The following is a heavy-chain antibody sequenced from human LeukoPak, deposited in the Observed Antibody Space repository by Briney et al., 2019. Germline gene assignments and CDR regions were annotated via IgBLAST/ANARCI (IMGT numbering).Heavy chain of an antibody. D-gene: IGHD3-10*01. CDR1: GFTFSSYG. Sequence: GGSLRLSCAASGFTFSSYGMHWVRQAPGKGLEWVAVIWYGGSNKYYSDSVKGRFTISRDNSKNTLFLQMNSLRAEDTAVYYCARYGSGKNFDYWGQGTLVTVSS. CDR2: IWYGGSNK. J-gene: IGHJ4*02. CDR3: ARYGSGKNFDY. V-gene: IGHV3-33*01.